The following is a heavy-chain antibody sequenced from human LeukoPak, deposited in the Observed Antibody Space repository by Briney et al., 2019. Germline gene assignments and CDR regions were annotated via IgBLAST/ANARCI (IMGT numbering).Heavy chain of an antibody. CDR1: GGSISSYY. V-gene: IGHV4-59*12. CDR3: ARGRITMVRGVIGGPYNWFDP. D-gene: IGHD3-10*01. J-gene: IGHJ5*02. CDR2: IYYSGST. Sequence: AETLTLTCTVSGGSISSYYWSWIRQPPGKGLEWIGYIYYSGSTNYNPSLKSRVTISVDTSKNQFSLKLSSVTAADTAVYYCARGRITMVRGVIGGPYNWFDPWGQGTLVTVSS.